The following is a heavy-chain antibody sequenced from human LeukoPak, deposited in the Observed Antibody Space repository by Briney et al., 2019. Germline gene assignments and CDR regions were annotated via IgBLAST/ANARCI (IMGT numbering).Heavy chain of an antibody. J-gene: IGHJ3*02. D-gene: IGHD2-15*01. CDR2: IYSSGNT. CDR1: GGSISSYY. Sequence: PSETLSLTCTVSGGSISSYYWTWIRQPAGKGLEWIGRIYSSGNTNYNPSLKSRVTMSVDTSKNQFSLKLTSVTAADTAVYYCARDGVVASRAFDIWGQGTMVTVSS. V-gene: IGHV4-4*07. CDR3: ARDGVVASRAFDI.